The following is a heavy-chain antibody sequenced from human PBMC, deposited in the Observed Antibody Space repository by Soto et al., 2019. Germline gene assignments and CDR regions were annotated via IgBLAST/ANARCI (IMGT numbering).Heavy chain of an antibody. D-gene: IGHD2-2*02. Sequence: QVQLVQSGAEVKKPGSSVKVSCKASGGTFSSYAISWVRQAPGQGLEWMGGIIPIFGTANYAQKFQGRVTITADKSTSTAYMELSSLRSEDTAVYYGATPGYQLLYADYYYGMDGWGQGTTVTVSS. J-gene: IGHJ6*02. CDR3: ATPGYQLLYADYYYGMDG. CDR1: GGTFSSYA. CDR2: IIPIFGTA. V-gene: IGHV1-69*06.